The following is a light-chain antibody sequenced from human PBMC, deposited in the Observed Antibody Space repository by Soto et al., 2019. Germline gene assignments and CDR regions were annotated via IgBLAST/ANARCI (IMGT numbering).Light chain of an antibody. CDR1: QSVGSS. J-gene: IGKJ1*01. Sequence: EIVLTQSPATLSLSPGERATLSCRASQSVGSSLAWYQQKPGKAPRLLIYDASNRPTGIPARFSGSGSGTDVTLTISSMESEDFAVYYCLQRGDWPPLTFGQGTKVEIK. V-gene: IGKV3-11*01. CDR2: DAS. CDR3: LQRGDWPPLT.